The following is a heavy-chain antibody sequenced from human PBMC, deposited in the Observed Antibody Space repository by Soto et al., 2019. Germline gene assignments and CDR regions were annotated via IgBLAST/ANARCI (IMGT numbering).Heavy chain of an antibody. CDR2: IYPGDSDT. V-gene: IGHV5-51*01. CDR3: ARHPTSMQGYYYYYYAMDV. CDR1: GYSFTSYW. Sequence: GESLKISCKGSGYSFTSYWIGWVRQMPGKGLEWMGIIYPGDSDTRYSPSFQGQVTISADKSISTAYLQWSSLKASHTAMYYSARHPTSMQGYYYYYYAMDVWGQGTPVTVSS. J-gene: IGHJ6*02.